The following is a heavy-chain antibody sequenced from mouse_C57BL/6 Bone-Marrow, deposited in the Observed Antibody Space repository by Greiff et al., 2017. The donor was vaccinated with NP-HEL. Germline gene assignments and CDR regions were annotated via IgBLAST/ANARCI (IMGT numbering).Heavy chain of an antibody. D-gene: IGHD1-2*01. CDR3: ARPRPPWYFDV. Sequence: VQLQQSGAELARPGASVKLSCKASSYTFTSYGISWVKQRTGQGLEWIGEIYPRSGNTYYNEKFKGKATLTADKSSSTAYMELRSLTSEDSAVYFCARPRPPWYFDVWGTGTTVTVSS. V-gene: IGHV1-81*01. CDR2: IYPRSGNT. CDR1: SYTFTSYG. J-gene: IGHJ1*03.